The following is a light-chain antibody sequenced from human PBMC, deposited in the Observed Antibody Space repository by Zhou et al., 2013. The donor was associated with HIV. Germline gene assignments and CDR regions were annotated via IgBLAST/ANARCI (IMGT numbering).Light chain of an antibody. CDR2: AAS. Sequence: DIQMTQSPSSLSASVGDRVTITCQASQDISIYLNWYQQKPGKAPKLLIYAASNLHSGVPSRFSGSGSGTDFTLTISGLQPEDFAAYYCQQSYSTPMYTFGQGTKLEIK. CDR3: QQSYSTPMYT. CDR1: QDISIY. J-gene: IGKJ2*01. V-gene: IGKV1-39*01.